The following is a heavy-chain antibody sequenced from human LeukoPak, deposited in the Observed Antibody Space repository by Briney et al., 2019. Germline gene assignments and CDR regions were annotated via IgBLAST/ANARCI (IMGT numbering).Heavy chain of an antibody. V-gene: IGHV3-21*04. J-gene: IGHJ4*02. D-gene: IGHD6-13*01. Sequence: GGSLRLSCAASGFTFSSYSINWVRQAPGKGLEWVSSISSSSSYIYYADSVKGRFTISRDNSKNTLYLQMNSLRAEDTAVYYCAKAWYSSSWFRYYFDYWGQGTLVTVSS. CDR3: AKAWYSSSWFRYYFDY. CDR1: GFTFSSYS. CDR2: ISSSSSYI.